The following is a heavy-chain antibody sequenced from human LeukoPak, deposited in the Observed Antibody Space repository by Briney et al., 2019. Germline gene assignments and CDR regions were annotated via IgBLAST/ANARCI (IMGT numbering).Heavy chain of an antibody. CDR1: GFTFNKYW. Sequence: PGGSLRLSCAASGFTFNKYWMTWVRQAPGKGQEWVANIKQDGSDKHYVSSVKGRFTISRDNAKNSVYLQMNSLRDEDTAIYYCARENWGPDYWGQGTLVTVSS. CDR2: IKQDGSDK. J-gene: IGHJ4*02. CDR3: ARENWGPDY. D-gene: IGHD7-27*01. V-gene: IGHV3-7*01.